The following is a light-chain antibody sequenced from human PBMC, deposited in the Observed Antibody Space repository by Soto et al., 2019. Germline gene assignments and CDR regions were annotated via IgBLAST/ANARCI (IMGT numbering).Light chain of an antibody. CDR3: QQRSNWPPGLT. CDR1: QSVSSY. CDR2: DAS. J-gene: IGKJ4*01. Sequence: EIVWTQSPATLSLSPGERATLSCRASQSVSSYLAWYQQKPGQAPRLLIYDASNRATGIPARFSGSGSGTDFTLTTSSLEPEDFAVYYCQQRSNWPPGLTFGGGTKVDIK. V-gene: IGKV3-11*01.